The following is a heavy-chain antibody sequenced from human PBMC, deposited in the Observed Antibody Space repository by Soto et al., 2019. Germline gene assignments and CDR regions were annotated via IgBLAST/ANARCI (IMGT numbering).Heavy chain of an antibody. V-gene: IGHV1-2*04. J-gene: IGHJ3*02. CDR2: INPNSGGT. D-gene: IGHD2-2*01. CDR3: ARIVVPAAMEPYPGAFDI. CDR1: GYANTGYY. Sequence: ASVKVSWKTSGYANTGYYVHWVRQAPGQGLEWMGWINPNSGGTNYAQKFQGWVTMTRDTSISTAYMELSRLRSDDTAVYYCARIVVPAAMEPYPGAFDIWGQGTMVTVSS.